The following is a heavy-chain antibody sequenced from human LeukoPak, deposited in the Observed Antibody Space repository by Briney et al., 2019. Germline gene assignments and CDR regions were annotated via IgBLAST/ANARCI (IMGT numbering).Heavy chain of an antibody. D-gene: IGHD3-22*01. Sequence: ASVKVSCKASGYTFTSYGISWVRQAPGQGLEWMGWINPNSGGTNYAQKFQGRVTMTRDTSISTAYTELSRLRSDDTAVYYCASGFLDYDSSGYYYYIGYWGQGTLVTVSS. CDR3: ASGFLDYDSSGYYYYIGY. CDR2: INPNSGGT. V-gene: IGHV1-2*02. CDR1: GYTFTSYG. J-gene: IGHJ4*02.